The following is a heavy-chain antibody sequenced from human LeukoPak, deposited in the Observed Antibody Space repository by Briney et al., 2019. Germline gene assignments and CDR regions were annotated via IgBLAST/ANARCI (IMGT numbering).Heavy chain of an antibody. V-gene: IGHV1-2*04. CDR3: ARDGSIKQQLVPEGYYYYGMDV. D-gene: IGHD6-13*01. Sequence: ASVKVSCKASGYTFTGYYMHWVRQAPGQGLEWMGWINPNSGGTNYAQKFQGWVTMTRDTSISTAYMGLSRLRSDDTAVYYCARDGSIKQQLVPEGYYYYGMDVWGRGTTVTVSS. CDR2: INPNSGGT. CDR1: GYTFTGYY. J-gene: IGHJ6*02.